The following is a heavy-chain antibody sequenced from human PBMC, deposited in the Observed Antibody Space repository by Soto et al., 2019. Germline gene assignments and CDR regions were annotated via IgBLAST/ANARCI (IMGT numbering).Heavy chain of an antibody. CDR3: ARDNTLLGPYCSGGSCYQTDYYYYGMDV. CDR1: GFTFSSYG. D-gene: IGHD2-15*01. J-gene: IGHJ6*02. V-gene: IGHV3-33*01. Sequence: PGGPLRISCAASGFTFSSYGMHWVRQAPGKGLEWVAVIWYDGSNKYYADSVKGRFTISRDNSRNTLYLQMNSLRAEDTAVYYCARDNTLLGPYCSGGSCYQTDYYYYGMDVWGQGTTVTVFS. CDR2: IWYDGSNK.